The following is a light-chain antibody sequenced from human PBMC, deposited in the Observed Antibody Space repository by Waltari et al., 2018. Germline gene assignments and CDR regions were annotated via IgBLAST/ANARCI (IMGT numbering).Light chain of an antibody. CDR3: ASYTSSGALR. J-gene: IGLJ3*02. Sequence: QSALTQPASVSGSPGQSITVSCTGSSSDIGDYNYVSWSQQHPGKVPKLMIYDVNNRPPGVSHRFFGYKSGNTASLNISGLQPEDEADYYCASYTSSGALRFGGGTKVTVL. CDR2: DVN. V-gene: IGLV2-14*03. CDR1: SSDIGDYNY.